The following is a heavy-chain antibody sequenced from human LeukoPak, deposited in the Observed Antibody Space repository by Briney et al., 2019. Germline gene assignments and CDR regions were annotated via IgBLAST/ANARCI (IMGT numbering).Heavy chain of an antibody. CDR2: KNPDGGQE. CDR1: GFTFSSYW. V-gene: IGHV3-7*01. Sequence: GGSLRLSCAASGFTFSSYWMNWARQAPGKGLECVAHKNPDGGQEPCVDSVKGRFTVSRDNAKNSVFLQMNGLRVEDTAMYYCARWRGQQSEFDLWGQGTLVTVSS. D-gene: IGHD6-13*01. J-gene: IGHJ4*02. CDR3: ARWRGQQSEFDL.